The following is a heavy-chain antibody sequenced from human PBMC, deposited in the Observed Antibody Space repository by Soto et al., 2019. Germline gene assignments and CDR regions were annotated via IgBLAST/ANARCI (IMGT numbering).Heavy chain of an antibody. CDR2: IYYSGST. J-gene: IGHJ5*02. CDR1: GDSITSSSHY. V-gene: IGHV4-39*07. CDR3: AKDTSGWRGWFDP. Sequence: SETLSLTCTVSGDSITSSSHYWGWIRQPPGKGLECIANIYYSGSTYYNPSLKSRVTISIDTSKNQFSLKLSSVTAADTAVYYCAKDTSGWRGWFDPWGQGTLVTVSS. D-gene: IGHD6-19*01.